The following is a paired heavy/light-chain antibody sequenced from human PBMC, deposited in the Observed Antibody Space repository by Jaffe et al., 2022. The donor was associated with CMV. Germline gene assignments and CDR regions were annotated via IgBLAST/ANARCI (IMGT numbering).Heavy chain of an antibody. CDR3: ARESTYYYDSIFDYMDV. Sequence: EVQLVESGGGLVQPGGSLRLSCAASGFTFSDHYMDWVRQAPGKGLEWIGRARNRANSYTTNYAASVKGRFTISRDDSKNSLYLQMDSLKTEDTAVYYCARESTYYYDSIFDYMDVWGKGTTVTVSS. D-gene: IGHD3-22*01. J-gene: IGHJ6*03. CDR1: GFTFSDHY. CDR2: ARNRANSYTT. V-gene: IGHV3-72*01.
Light chain of an antibody. CDR1: DIGSKS. J-gene: IGLJ1*01. CDR3: QVWDTNSDHYV. CDR2: YDT. Sequence: SYVLSQPPAVSVAPGKTAGITCEGNDIGSKSVHWYQQKPGQAPMLVIYYDTDRPSGIPERFSGSNSGNTATLTISRVEAGDEADYYCQVWDTNSDHYVFGTGTKVTVL. V-gene: IGLV3-21*04.